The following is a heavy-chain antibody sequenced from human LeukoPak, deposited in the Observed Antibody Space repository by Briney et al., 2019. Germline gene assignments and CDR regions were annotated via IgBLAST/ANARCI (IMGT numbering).Heavy chain of an antibody. V-gene: IGHV1-2*04. CDR3: ARDSATVTTPYFDY. CDR1: GYTFTGYY. J-gene: IGHJ4*02. CDR2: INPNSGGT. D-gene: IGHD4-17*01. Sequence: ASVKVSCKASGYTFTGYYMHWVRKAPGQGLEWMGWINPNSGGTNYAQRFQGWVTMTRDTSINTAYMELSRLRSDDTAVYYCARDSATVTTPYFDYWGQGTLVTVPS.